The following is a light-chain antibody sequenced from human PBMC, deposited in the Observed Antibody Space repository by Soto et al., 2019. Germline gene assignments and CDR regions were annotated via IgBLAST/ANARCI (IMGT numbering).Light chain of an antibody. Sequence: EIVLTQSPGTLSLSPGERATLSCRASQSVSSSYLALYQQKPGQAPRLLIYGASSRATCIPDRFSGSGSGTDFTLTISRLEPEDVAVYYCQQYGSSRTFGQGTKVQIK. V-gene: IGKV3-20*01. CDR1: QSVSSSY. J-gene: IGKJ1*01. CDR2: GAS. CDR3: QQYGSSRT.